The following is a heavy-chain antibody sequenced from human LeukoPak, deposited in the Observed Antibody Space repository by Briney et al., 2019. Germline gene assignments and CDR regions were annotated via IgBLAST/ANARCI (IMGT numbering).Heavy chain of an antibody. CDR1: GFAVDSRY. D-gene: IGHD2-2*01. V-gene: IGHV3-66*03. CDR3: ASGSSVDCSRTSCPPTDY. CDR2: MYKSGST. Sequence: GGSLRLSCAASGFAVDSRYMAWVHQAPGKGLEWLSIMYKSGSTEYADSVKGRFTISRDNSKNTLYVQMNSLRGDDTGVYYCASGSSVDCSRTSCPPTDYWGQGTLVTVSS. J-gene: IGHJ4*02.